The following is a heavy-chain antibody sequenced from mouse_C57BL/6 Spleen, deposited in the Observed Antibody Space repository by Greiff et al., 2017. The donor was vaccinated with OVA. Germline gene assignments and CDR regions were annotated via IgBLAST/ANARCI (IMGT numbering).Heavy chain of an antibody. CDR3: ARAALIYYDYDDYAMDY. Sequence: EVQVVESGGGLVKPGGSLKLSCAASGFTFSSYAMSWVRQTPEKRLAWVATISDGGSYTYYPDNVKGRFTISRDNAKNNLYLQMSHLKSEDTAMYYCARAALIYYDYDDYAMDYWGQGTSVTVSS. CDR1: GFTFSSYA. CDR2: ISDGGSYT. V-gene: IGHV5-4*01. D-gene: IGHD2-4*01. J-gene: IGHJ4*01.